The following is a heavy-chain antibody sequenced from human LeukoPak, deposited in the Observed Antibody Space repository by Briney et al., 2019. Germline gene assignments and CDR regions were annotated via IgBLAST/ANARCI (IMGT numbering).Heavy chain of an antibody. CDR3: VREGRGSGWNVFDY. Sequence: PGGSLRLSCAASGFTFSSYWMHWVRQAPGKGLVWVSRINSDGSIINYADSVKGRFAISRDNAKNTLYLQMNSLRAEDTAVFYCVREGRGSGWNVFDYWGQGSLVTVSS. CDR2: INSDGSII. V-gene: IGHV3-74*01. J-gene: IGHJ4*02. CDR1: GFTFSSYW. D-gene: IGHD6-19*01.